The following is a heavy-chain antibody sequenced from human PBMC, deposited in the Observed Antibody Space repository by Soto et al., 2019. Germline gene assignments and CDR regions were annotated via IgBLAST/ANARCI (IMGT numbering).Heavy chain of an antibody. D-gene: IGHD6-6*01. CDR2: INASGGSR. CDR1: GYNFTSYA. V-gene: IGHV1-46*01. Sequence: ASVKVSCKDSGYNFTSYAIHWVRQAPGQRLERMGIINASGGSRSYSQKFQGRVTMTRDTSTSTVYMELSSLRSEDTAVYYCARLGSSSSDYYYYGMYVWGQGTTVTVSS. CDR3: ARLGSSSSDYYYYGMYV. J-gene: IGHJ6*02.